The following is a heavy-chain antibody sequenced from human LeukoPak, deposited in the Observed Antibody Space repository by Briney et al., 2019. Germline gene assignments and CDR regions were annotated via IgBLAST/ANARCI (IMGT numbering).Heavy chain of an antibody. CDR2: IYYSGST. J-gene: IGHJ4*02. CDR3: ARWDDSAWGFGN. D-gene: IGHD6-19*01. V-gene: IGHV4-59*08. CDR1: GGSISSYY. Sequence: SETLSLTCTVSGGSISSYYWSWIRQPPGEGREWSGYIYYSGSTNYNPSLKSRVTISVDTSKNQFSLKLSSVTAADTAVYYCARWDDSAWGFGNWGPGTLVTVSS.